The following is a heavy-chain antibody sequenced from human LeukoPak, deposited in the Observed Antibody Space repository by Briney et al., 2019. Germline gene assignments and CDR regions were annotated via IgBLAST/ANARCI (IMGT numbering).Heavy chain of an antibody. D-gene: IGHD3-9*01. CDR2: IIPIFGTA. CDR1: GGTFSSYA. J-gene: IGHJ3*02. CDR3: ARGRYDILTGYYIDAFDI. Sequence: SVKVSCKASGGTFSSYAISWVRQAPGQGLEWMGGIIPIFGTANYAQKFQGRVTITADKSTGTAYMELSSLRSEDTAVYYCARGRYDILTGYYIDAFDIWGQGTMVTVSS. V-gene: IGHV1-69*06.